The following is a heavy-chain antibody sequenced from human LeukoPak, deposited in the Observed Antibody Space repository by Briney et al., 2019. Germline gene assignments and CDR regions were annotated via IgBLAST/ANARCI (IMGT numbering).Heavy chain of an antibody. D-gene: IGHD1-26*01. CDR1: GYTFTGYY. Sequence: ASVKVSCKASGYTFTGYYMHWVRQAPGQGLEWMGWINPNSGGTNYAQKFQGRVTMTRDTSISTAYMELSRLRSGDTAVYYCALMLERRRGSYYNYWGQGTLVTVSS. CDR3: ALMLERRRGSYYNY. CDR2: INPNSGGT. V-gene: IGHV1-2*02. J-gene: IGHJ4*02.